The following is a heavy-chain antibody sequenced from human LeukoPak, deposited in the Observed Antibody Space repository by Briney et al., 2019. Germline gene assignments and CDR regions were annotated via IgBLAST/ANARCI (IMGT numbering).Heavy chain of an antibody. CDR2: TVGSGPDT. D-gene: IGHD2-8*02. V-gene: IGHV3-23*01. J-gene: IGHJ4*02. CDR1: GFTFTNYA. Sequence: GGSLRLSCAASGFTFTNYARSWVRQTPGKGLEWVSATVGSGPDTYHADSVKGRFTVSRDNSRNTLYLQMNSLRVEDTAVYYCTKAPLRSCTGAFCYPFDYWGQGTLVTVSS. CDR3: TKAPLRSCTGAFCYPFDY.